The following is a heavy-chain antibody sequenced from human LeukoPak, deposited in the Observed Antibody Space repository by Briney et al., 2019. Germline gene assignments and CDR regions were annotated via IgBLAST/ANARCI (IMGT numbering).Heavy chain of an antibody. V-gene: IGHV1-69*04. J-gene: IGHJ4*02. CDR1: GGTFSSYA. D-gene: IGHD3-22*01. CDR2: IIPILGIA. CDR3: ARVFGYYDSSGPNDY. Sequence: ASVKVSCKASGGTFSSYAISWVRQAPGQGLEWMGRIIPILGIANYAQKFQGRVTITADKSTSTAYMELRSLRSDDTAVYYCARVFGYYDSSGPNDYWGQGTLVTVSS.